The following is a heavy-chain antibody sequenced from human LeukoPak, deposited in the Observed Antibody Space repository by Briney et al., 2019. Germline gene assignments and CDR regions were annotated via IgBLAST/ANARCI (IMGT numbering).Heavy chain of an antibody. CDR3: AKITKATTPNY. V-gene: IGHV3-23*01. CDR2: ITDSGRKT. D-gene: IGHD3-10*01. CDR1: GFTFSSYA. J-gene: IGHJ4*02. Sequence: GGSLRLSCAASGFTFSSYAMNWVRQASGKGLEWVSGITDSGRKTYYADSVKGRFSISRDNSRNTVYLQMSDLRAEDTAVYYCAKITKATTPNYWGQGTLVTVSS.